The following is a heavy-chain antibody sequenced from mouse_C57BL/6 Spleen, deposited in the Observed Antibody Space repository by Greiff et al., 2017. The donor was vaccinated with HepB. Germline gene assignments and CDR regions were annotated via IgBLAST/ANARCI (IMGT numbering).Heavy chain of an antibody. Sequence: QVQLQQPGAELVKPGASVKLSCKASGYTFTSYWMHWVKQRPGQGLEWIGMIHPNSGSTNYNEKFKSKATLTVDKSSSTAYMQLSSLTSEDSAVYYCARPYGNYYFDYWGQGTTLTVSS. V-gene: IGHV1-64*01. D-gene: IGHD2-1*01. CDR1: GYTFTSYW. CDR3: ARPYGNYYFDY. J-gene: IGHJ2*01. CDR2: IHPNSGST.